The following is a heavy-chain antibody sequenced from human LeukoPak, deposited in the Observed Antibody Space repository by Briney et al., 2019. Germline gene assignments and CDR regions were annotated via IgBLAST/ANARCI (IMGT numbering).Heavy chain of an antibody. Sequence: GGSLRLSCAASGFTFINYWMHWVRQDPGKGLVWVSRIYSDGSTAGYADSVKGRFTLSRDNAKNTLYLQMNSLRAEDTSVYYCARGAGAYSGSYFDYWGQGTLVTVSS. CDR3: ARGAGAYSGSYFDY. D-gene: IGHD1-26*01. CDR1: GFTFINYW. V-gene: IGHV3-74*01. J-gene: IGHJ4*02. CDR2: IYSDGSTA.